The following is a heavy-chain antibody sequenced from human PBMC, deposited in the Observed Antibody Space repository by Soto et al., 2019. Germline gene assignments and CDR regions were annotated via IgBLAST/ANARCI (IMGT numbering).Heavy chain of an antibody. J-gene: IGHJ4*02. Sequence: QVQLVQSGAEVKKPGSSVNVSCKASGGTFSSYAISWVRQAPGQGLEWMGGIIPIFGTANYAQKFQGRVPITANESTSTASKELSSLRSEDTAVYYCARRAGAGAYCGGDCSSHFDYWGQGTLVTVSS. CDR2: IIPIFGTA. D-gene: IGHD2-21*02. V-gene: IGHV1-69*01. CDR1: GGTFSSYA. CDR3: ARRAGAGAYCGGDCSSHFDY.